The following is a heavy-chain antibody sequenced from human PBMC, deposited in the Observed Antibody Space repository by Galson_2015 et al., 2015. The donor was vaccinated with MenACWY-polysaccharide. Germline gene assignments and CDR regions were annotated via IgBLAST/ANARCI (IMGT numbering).Heavy chain of an antibody. J-gene: IGHJ6*03. D-gene: IGHD2-15*01. CDR2: ITGDSST. V-gene: IGHV3-23*01. CDR3: AREGGSLVVVAATLYYYMDV. Sequence: SLRLSCAASGFSFSTCAMRWVRQTPGKGLEWVSTITGDSSTYYGDSVKGRFTIPRDNSKNTLYLQMNSLRAEDTAVYYCAREGGSLVVVAATLYYYMDVWGKGTTVTVSS. CDR1: GFSFSTCA.